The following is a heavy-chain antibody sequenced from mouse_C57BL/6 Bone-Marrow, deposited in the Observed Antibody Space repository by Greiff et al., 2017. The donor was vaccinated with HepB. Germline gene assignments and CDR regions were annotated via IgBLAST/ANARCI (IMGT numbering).Heavy chain of an antibody. CDR3: ARPSTVGAKDYAMDY. J-gene: IGHJ4*01. D-gene: IGHD1-1*01. V-gene: IGHV1-82*01. CDR2: IYPGDGDT. Sequence: QVQLQQSGPELVKPGASVKISCKASGYAFSSSWMNWVKQRPGKGLEWIGRIYPGDGDTNYNGKFKGKATLTADKSSSTAYMQLSSLTSEDSAVYFCARPSTVGAKDYAMDYWGQGTSVTVSS. CDR1: GYAFSSSW.